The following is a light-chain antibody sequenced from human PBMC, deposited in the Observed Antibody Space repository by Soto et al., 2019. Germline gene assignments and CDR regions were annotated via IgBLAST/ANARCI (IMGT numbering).Light chain of an antibody. CDR2: DVF. V-gene: IGLV2-14*03. Sequence: QSALTQPASVSGSPGQSITISCTGTSSDVGGYDYVAWYQRHPGEAPKLMIYDVFNRPSGVSHRFSGSKSGNTASLTISGLQAEDEADYYCSSYTSSRTLVFGGGTKLTVL. CDR1: SSDVGGYDY. J-gene: IGLJ3*02. CDR3: SSYTSSRTLV.